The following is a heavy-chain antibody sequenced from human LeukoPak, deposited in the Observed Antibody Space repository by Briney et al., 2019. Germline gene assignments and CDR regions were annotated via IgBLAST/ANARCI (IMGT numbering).Heavy chain of an antibody. CDR2: IYYSGST. CDR3: ARVYPLMYYFDY. Sequence: SETLSLTCTVSGGSISSSSYYWGWIRQPPGKGLEWIGSIYYSGSTYYNPSLKSRVTISVDKSKNQFSLKLSSVTAADTAVYYCARVYPLMYYFDYWGQGTLVTVSS. J-gene: IGHJ4*02. CDR1: GGSISSSSYY. V-gene: IGHV4-39*07. D-gene: IGHD2-8*01.